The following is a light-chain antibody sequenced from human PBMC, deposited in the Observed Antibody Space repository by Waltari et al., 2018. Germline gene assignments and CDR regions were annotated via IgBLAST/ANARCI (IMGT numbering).Light chain of an antibody. J-gene: IGKJ4*01. V-gene: IGKV1-39*01. CDR2: AAS. CDR1: QSIINY. CDR3: QQSYTTPRT. Sequence: DIQMTQSPSSLSASVGDRVTITCRASQSIINYLNWYQQKPAKAPKLLIYAASSLRSGLPSRFSGSGSGTDFTLTISSLQPEDFATYYCQQSYTTPRTFGGGTKVEIK.